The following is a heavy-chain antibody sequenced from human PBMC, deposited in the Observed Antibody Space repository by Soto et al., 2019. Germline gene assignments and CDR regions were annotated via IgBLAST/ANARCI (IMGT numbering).Heavy chain of an antibody. J-gene: IGHJ4*02. Sequence: ASVKVSCKAAGYTLTTYGVSWVRQAPGQGLEWVGWISAYNDHTNYAQKFQGRVTMTTDTSTSTAYMELGSLTSEDTAVYYCARGGGIVVVTAPYDQWGQGTLVTVSS. CDR1: GYTLTTYG. D-gene: IGHD2-21*02. CDR3: ARGGGIVVVTAPYDQ. V-gene: IGHV1-18*01. CDR2: ISAYNDHT.